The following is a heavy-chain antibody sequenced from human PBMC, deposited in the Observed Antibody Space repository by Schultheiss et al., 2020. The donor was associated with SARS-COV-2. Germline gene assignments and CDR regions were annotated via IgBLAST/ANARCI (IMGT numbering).Heavy chain of an antibody. J-gene: IGHJ6*02. CDR2: ISAYNGNT. D-gene: IGHD3-3*01. CDR3: ARDSPTIFGVVIGSSDYGMDV. V-gene: IGHV1-18*01. Sequence: GESLKISCKASGYTFTSYGISWVRQAPGQGLEWMGWISAYNGNTNYAQKLQGRVTMTTDTSTSTAYMELRSLRSDDTAVYYCARDSPTIFGVVIGSSDYGMDVWGQGTTVTVSS. CDR1: GYTFTSYG.